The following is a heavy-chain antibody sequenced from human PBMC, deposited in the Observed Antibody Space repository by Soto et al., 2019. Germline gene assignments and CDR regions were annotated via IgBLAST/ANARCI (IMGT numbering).Heavy chain of an antibody. Sequence: QVQVQESGPGLVKPSETLSLTCTVSGASISSYYWSWIRQPPGKGLEWIGFIYYSGSTNYNPSLKSRVTISVDTSKNQFSLRLSSVTAADTAVYYCARNGGTEADGYNDAFDIWGQGTMVTVSS. CDR1: GASISSYY. V-gene: IGHV4-59*08. CDR3: ARNGGTEADGYNDAFDI. CDR2: IYYSGST. J-gene: IGHJ3*02. D-gene: IGHD5-12*01.